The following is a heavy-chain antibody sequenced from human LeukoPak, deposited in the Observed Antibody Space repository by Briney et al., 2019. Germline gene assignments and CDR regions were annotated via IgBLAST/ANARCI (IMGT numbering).Heavy chain of an antibody. J-gene: IGHJ4*02. CDR2: ISAGSGNT. Sequence: GGSLRLSCAASGFTFSTYAMSWVRQAPGKGLEWVSTISAGSGNTYYAASVKGRFTISRDNSKNTLYLQMNSLRAEDTAVYYCAKAFVRRYYDILTGYDYYFDYWGQGTLVTVSS. V-gene: IGHV3-23*01. CDR1: GFTFSTYA. CDR3: AKAFVRRYYDILTGYDYYFDY. D-gene: IGHD3-9*01.